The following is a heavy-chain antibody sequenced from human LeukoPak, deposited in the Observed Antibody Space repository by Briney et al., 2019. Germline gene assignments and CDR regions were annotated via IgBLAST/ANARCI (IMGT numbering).Heavy chain of an antibody. D-gene: IGHD3-3*01. J-gene: IGHJ5*02. CDR2: INPNSGGT. V-gene: IGHV1-2*02. Sequence: ASVKVSCKASGYTFTGYYMHWVRQAPGQGLEWMGWINPNSGGTNYAQKFQGRVTMTRDTSISTAYMELSRLRSDDTAVYYCASILDFWSGHADWFDPWGQGTLVTVSS. CDR3: ASILDFWSGHADWFDP. CDR1: GYTFTGYY.